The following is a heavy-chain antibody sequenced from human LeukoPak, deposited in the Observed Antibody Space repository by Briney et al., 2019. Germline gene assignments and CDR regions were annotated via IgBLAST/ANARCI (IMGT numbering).Heavy chain of an antibody. V-gene: IGHV1-2*02. CDR2: INPNSGGT. Sequence: ASVKVSFKASGYTFTGYYMHWVRQAPGQGLEWMGWINPNSGGTNYAQKFQDRVTMTRDTSISTAYMELSRLRSDDTAVYYCARDLQWLVLLDYYYYGMDVWGQGTTVTVSS. D-gene: IGHD6-19*01. CDR1: GYTFTGYY. J-gene: IGHJ6*02. CDR3: ARDLQWLVLLDYYYYGMDV.